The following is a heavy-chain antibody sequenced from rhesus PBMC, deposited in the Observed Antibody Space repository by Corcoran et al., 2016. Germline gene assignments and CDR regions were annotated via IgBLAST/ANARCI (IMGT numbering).Heavy chain of an antibody. CDR3: ARDGLDS. J-gene: IGHJ6*01. CDR2: IDGKSADT. Sequence: QVQLQESGPGLVKPSETLSLTCTVSGGSISGYYWSWIRQPPGKGLEWIGKIDGKSADTNSNPSLKSRVTISKDTSKNQFSLKLSSVTAADTAVYYCARDGLDSWGQGVVVTVSS. V-gene: IGHV4-81*01. CDR1: GGSISGYY.